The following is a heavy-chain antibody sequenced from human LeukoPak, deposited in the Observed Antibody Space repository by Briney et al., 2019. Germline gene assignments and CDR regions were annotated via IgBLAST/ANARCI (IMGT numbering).Heavy chain of an antibody. CDR2: IIPIFDTA. V-gene: IGHV1-69*05. Sequence: SVKVSCKLSGGTFSSYAISWVRQAPGQGLEWMGGIIPIFDTANYAQKFQGRLTITTGGSTSTAYMELSSLRSDDTAMYYCARDEGPPGLRDGYYYYYLDVWGKGTTVTVSS. J-gene: IGHJ6*03. CDR3: ARDEGPPGLRDGYYYYYLDV. CDR1: GGTFSSYA. D-gene: IGHD7-27*01.